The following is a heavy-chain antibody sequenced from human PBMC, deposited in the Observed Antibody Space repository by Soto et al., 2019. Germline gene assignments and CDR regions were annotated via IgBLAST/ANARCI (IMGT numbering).Heavy chain of an antibody. CDR3: AKDDAKSSSGWYYFDY. CDR2: ISGSGGST. CDR1: GFTFSSYA. V-gene: IGHV3-23*01. J-gene: IGHJ4*02. D-gene: IGHD6-19*01. Sequence: PGGSLRLSCAASGFTFSSYAMGWVRQAPGKGLEWVSAISGSGGSTYYADSVKGRFTISRDNSKNTLYLQMNSLRAEDTAVYYCAKDDAKSSSGWYYFDYWGQGTLVTVSS.